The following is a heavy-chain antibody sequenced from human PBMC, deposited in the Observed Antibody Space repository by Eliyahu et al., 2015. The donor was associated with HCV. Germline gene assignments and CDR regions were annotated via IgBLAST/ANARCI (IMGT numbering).Heavy chain of an antibody. D-gene: IGHD6-25*01. J-gene: IGHJ4*02. CDR3: VRKGDYNSASSFDF. V-gene: IGHV3-74*01. CDR1: XXSFSNYW. Sequence: EVQLVESGGXLVQPGXSLSXSCAXSXXSFSNYWXHWVRQAPGKGLVWVSRIKSDGSSTSYADSVKGRFTISRDNAKNTLYLQMNSLRDEDTAVFYCVRKGDYNSASSFDFWGQGTLVTVSS. CDR2: IKSDGSST.